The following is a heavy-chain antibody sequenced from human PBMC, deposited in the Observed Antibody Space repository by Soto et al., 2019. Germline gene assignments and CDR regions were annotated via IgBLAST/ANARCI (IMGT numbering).Heavy chain of an antibody. Sequence: SETLSLTCTVSGGSVSSDTHYWSWIRQPPGKRLEWIGFIYSSGSTNYNPSLKSRVTMSVDTSKNQFSLKLRSVIVADTAVYHCARRAPEGFDPWGQGTLVTVSS. CDR2: IYSSGST. CDR1: GGSVSSDTHY. V-gene: IGHV4-61*01. CDR3: ARRAPEGFDP. J-gene: IGHJ5*02.